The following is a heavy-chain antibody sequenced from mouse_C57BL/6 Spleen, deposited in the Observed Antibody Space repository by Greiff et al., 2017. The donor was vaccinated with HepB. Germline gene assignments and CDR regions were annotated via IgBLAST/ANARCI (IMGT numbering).Heavy chain of an antibody. J-gene: IGHJ2*01. Sequence: QVQLKQPGTELVKPGASVKLSCKASGYTFTSYWMHWVKQRPGQGLEWIGNINPSNGGTNYNEKFKSKATLTVDKSSSTAYMQLSSLTSEDSAVYDCAMWVITTVVASDYWGQGTTLTVSS. D-gene: IGHD1-1*01. CDR2: INPSNGGT. CDR1: GYTFTSYW. V-gene: IGHV1-53*01. CDR3: AMWVITTVVASDY.